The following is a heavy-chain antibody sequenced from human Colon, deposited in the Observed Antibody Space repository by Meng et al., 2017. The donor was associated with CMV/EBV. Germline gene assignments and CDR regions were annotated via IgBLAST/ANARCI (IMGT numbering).Heavy chain of an antibody. V-gene: IGHV4-31*03. D-gene: IGHD6-6*01. Sequence: LPCTVSGGSSSSSGYYWSWIRQHPGKGLEWIGYIYYSGSTYYNPSLKSRVTISVDTSKNQFSLKLSSVTAADTAVYYCARGRRGPSYWGQGTLVTVSS. CDR2: IYYSGST. CDR1: GGSSSSSGYY. CDR3: ARGRRGPSY. J-gene: IGHJ4*02.